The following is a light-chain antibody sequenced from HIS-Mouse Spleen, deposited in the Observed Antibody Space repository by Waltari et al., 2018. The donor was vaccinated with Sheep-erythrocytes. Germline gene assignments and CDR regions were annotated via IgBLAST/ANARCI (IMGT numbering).Light chain of an antibody. CDR1: SSDVGGYNY. CDR3: QSADSSGTYV. V-gene: IGLV2-11*01. Sequence: QSALTQPRSVSGSPGQSVTISCTGTSSDVGGYNYVSWYQQHPGKAPELMIDDVSKRPSGVPARLPGSSSGTTVTLTISGVQAEDDADYYCQSADSSGTYVFGTGTKVTVL. J-gene: IGLJ1*01. CDR2: DVS.